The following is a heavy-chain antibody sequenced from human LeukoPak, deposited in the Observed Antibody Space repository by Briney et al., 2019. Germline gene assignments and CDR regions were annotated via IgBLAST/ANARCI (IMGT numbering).Heavy chain of an antibody. V-gene: IGHV3-21*01. CDR3: TRDLRIAMIADAFDL. J-gene: IGHJ3*01. D-gene: IGHD3-22*01. Sequence: GRCLRLSCAASGFTFDDYSMSWVRQAPGKGLEWVSFISIRSGYIFYADSMKGRFTISRDNANNSLYLKMNSLRAEDTAIYYCTRDLRIAMIADAFDLWGQGTMVTVSS. CDR2: ISIRSGYI. CDR1: GFTFDDYS.